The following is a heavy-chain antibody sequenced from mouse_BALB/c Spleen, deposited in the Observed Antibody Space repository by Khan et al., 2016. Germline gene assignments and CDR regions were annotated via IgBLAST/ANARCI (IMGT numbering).Heavy chain of an antibody. D-gene: IGHD2-4*01. Sequence: QVQLQQSGPELKKPGETVKISCKAAGYTFTNYGMNWVKQAPGKGLKWMGWINTYTGEPTYADDFKGRFAFSLETSASTAYLQINNLKNEDTATYFCATDDYDRGFAYWGQGTLVTVSA. CDR1: GYTFTNYG. V-gene: IGHV9-3-1*01. CDR3: ATDDYDRGFAY. J-gene: IGHJ3*01. CDR2: INTYTGEP.